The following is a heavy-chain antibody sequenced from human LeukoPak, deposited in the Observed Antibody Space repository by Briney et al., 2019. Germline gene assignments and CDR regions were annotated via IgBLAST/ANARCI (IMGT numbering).Heavy chain of an antibody. CDR1: GGSFSGYY. Sequence: ASETLSLTCAVYGGSFSGYYWSWIGQPPGKGLEWIGEINHSGSTNYNPSLKSRVTISVDTSKNQFSLKLSSVTAADTAVYYCARGHVGDIVVVPAATASDYWGQGTLVTVSS. V-gene: IGHV4-34*01. J-gene: IGHJ4*02. D-gene: IGHD2-2*01. CDR2: INHSGST. CDR3: ARGHVGDIVVVPAATASDY.